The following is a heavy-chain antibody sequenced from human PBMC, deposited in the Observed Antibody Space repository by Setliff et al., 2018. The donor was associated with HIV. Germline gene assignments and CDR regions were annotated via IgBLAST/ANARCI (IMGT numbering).Heavy chain of an antibody. CDR3: ARDLSPGITAPLEY. J-gene: IGHJ4*02. V-gene: IGHV3-21*01. CDR2: ISGSSAYI. Sequence: PGGSLRLSCAASGFIFRSYNINWVRQAPGKGLEWISSISGSSAYIYYADSVKGRFTISRGNAKNSLYLQMNSLRAEDTAVYYCARDLSPGITAPLEYWGQGTLVTVSS. CDR1: GFIFRSYN. D-gene: IGHD6-13*01.